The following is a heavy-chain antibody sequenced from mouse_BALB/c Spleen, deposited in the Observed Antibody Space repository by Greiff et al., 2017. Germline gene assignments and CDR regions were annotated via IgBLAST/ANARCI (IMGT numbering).Heavy chain of an antibody. J-gene: IGHJ1*01. CDR2: ISDGGSYT. V-gene: IGHV5-4*02. CDR3: ARGEENGYWYFDV. CDR1: GFTFSDYY. Sequence: EVMLVESGGGLVKPGGSLKLSCAASGFTFSDYYMYWVRQTPEKRLEWVATISDGGSYTYYPDSVKGRFTISRDNAKNNLYLQMSSLKSEDTAMYYCARGEENGYWYFDVWGAGTTVTVSS.